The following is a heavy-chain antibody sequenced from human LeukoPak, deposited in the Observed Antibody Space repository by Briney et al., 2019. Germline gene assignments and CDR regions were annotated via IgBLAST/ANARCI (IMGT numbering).Heavy chain of an antibody. V-gene: IGHV3-30-3*01. CDR3: AREYSSARAFDY. Sequence: GGSLRLSCAASGFTFSNYAMHWVRQAPGKGLEWVAVISYDGSNKYYADSVKGRFTISRDNSKNTLYLQMNSLRAEDTAAYYCAREYSSARAFDYWGQGTLVTVSS. D-gene: IGHD6-19*01. J-gene: IGHJ4*02. CDR2: ISYDGSNK. CDR1: GFTFSNYA.